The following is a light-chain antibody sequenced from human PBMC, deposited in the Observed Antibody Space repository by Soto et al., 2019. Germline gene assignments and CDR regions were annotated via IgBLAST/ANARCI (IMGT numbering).Light chain of an antibody. J-gene: IGKJ1*01. CDR3: QQYGSSPWT. V-gene: IGKV3-20*01. Sequence: IGLSQSPGTLSLYTGERATLSCRASQSVSSSYLAWYQQKPGQAPRLLIYGASSRATGIPDRFSGSGSGTDFTLTISRLEPEDFAVYYCQQYGSSPWTFGQGTKVDIK. CDR2: GAS. CDR1: QSVSSSY.